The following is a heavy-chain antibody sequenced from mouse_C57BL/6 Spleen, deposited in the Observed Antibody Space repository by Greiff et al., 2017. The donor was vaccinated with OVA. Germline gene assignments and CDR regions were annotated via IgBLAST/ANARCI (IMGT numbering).Heavy chain of an antibody. Sequence: VKLQESGPELVKPGASVKISCKASGYAFSSSWMNWVKQRPGKGLEWIGRIYPGDGDTNYNGKFKGKATLTADKSSSTAYMQLSSLTSEDSAVYFCARGWSYAMDYWGQGTSVTVSS. CDR3: ARGWSYAMDY. D-gene: IGHD2-3*01. CDR1: GYAFSSSW. J-gene: IGHJ4*01. CDR2: IYPGDGDT. V-gene: IGHV1-82*01.